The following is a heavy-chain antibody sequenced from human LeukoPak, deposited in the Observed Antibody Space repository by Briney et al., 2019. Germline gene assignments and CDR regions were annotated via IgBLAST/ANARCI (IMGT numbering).Heavy chain of an antibody. CDR1: GGSISSYY. CDR3: ARGREDDILTGYYSALIFDY. Sequence: SETLSLTCTVSGGSISSYYWSWIRQPPGKGLEWIGYIYYSGSTNYNPSLKSRVTISVDTSKNQFSLKLSSVTAADTAVYYCARGREDDILTGYYSALIFDYWGQGTLVTVSS. V-gene: IGHV4-59*12. CDR2: IYYSGST. J-gene: IGHJ4*02. D-gene: IGHD3-9*01.